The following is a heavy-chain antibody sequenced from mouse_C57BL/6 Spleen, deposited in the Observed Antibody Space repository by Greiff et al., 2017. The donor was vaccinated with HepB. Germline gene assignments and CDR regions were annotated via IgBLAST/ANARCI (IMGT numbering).Heavy chain of an antibody. D-gene: IGHD2-5*01. CDR2: ISDGGSYT. V-gene: IGHV5-4*01. Sequence: EVQLVESGGGLVKPGGSLKLSCAASGFTFSSYAMSWVRQTPEKRLEWVATISDGGSYTYYPDNVKGRFTISRDNAKNNLYLQMSHLKSEDTAMYYCAREKNYSSNYGYFDVWGTGTTVTVSS. CDR1: GFTFSSYA. J-gene: IGHJ1*03. CDR3: AREKNYSSNYGYFDV.